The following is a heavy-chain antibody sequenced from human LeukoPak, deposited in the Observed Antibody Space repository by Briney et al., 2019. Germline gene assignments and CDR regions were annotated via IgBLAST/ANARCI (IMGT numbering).Heavy chain of an antibody. D-gene: IGHD6-13*01. CDR2: IYYSGST. J-gene: IGHJ4*02. Sequence: SETLSLTCTVSGGSISSSSYYWGWIRQPPGTGLEWIGSIYYSGSTYYNLSLKSRVTISVDTSKNQFSLKLSSVTAADTAVYYCARLHTGRAAAGPNLLDYWGQGTLATVSS. CDR3: ARLHTGRAAAGPNLLDY. CDR1: GGSISSSSYY. V-gene: IGHV4-39*01.